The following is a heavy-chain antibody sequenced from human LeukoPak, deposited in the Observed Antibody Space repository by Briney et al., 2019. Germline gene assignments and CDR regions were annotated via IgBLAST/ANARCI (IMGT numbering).Heavy chain of an antibody. V-gene: IGHV4-39*01. CDR2: IYYSGST. CDR1: GGFISSYY. D-gene: IGHD5-12*01. J-gene: IGHJ4*02. Sequence: SETLSLTCTVSGGFISSYYWGWIRQPPGKGLEWIGSIYYSGSTYYNPSLKSRVTISVDTSKNQFSLKLSSVTAADTAVYYCARLSPRKIVALDYWGQGTLVTVSS. CDR3: ARLSPRKIVALDY.